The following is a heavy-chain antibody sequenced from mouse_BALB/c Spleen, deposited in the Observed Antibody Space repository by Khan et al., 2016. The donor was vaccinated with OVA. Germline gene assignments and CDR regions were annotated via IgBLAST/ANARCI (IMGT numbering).Heavy chain of an antibody. Sequence: EVQLQESGPGLVKPSQSLSLSCTVTGYSITSAYAWCWIRQFPGNKLEWMGYISYSGSTNYNASLKSRISVTRDKSKNQFFLQLNSVTTEDAASYCCARESVYGCAMDDWGEGTSVTVSS. CDR1: GYSITSAYA. CDR2: ISYSGST. D-gene: IGHD1-2*01. J-gene: IGHJ4*01. V-gene: IGHV3-2*02. CDR3: ARESVYGCAMDD.